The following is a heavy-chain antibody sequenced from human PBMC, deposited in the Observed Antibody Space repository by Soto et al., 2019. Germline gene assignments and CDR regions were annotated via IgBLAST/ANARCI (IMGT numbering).Heavy chain of an antibody. J-gene: IGHJ4*01. V-gene: IGHV1-18*01. CDR3: ARDQAADSIAVAWQFDY. Sequence: ASVKVSCKASGYTFTSYGISWVRQAPGQGLEWMGWTSAYNGNTNYAQKLQGRVTMTTDASTSTAYMERRSLRSDDTAVYFCARDQAADSIAVAWQFDYWGHGTLVTFSS. CDR1: GYTFTSYG. CDR2: TSAYNGNT. D-gene: IGHD6-19*01.